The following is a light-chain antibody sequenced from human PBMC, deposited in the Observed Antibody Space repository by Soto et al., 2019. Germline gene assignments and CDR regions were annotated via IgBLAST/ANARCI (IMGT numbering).Light chain of an antibody. V-gene: IGLV2-14*01. CDR3: SSYTSSSTPVV. Sequence: QSVLTQPASVSGSPGQSITISCTGTSSDVGYYNYVSWYQQYPGKAPKLMIYEVNNRPLGLSNRFSGSKSGNTASLTISGLQAEDEADYYCSSYTSSSTPVVFGGGTKLTVL. J-gene: IGLJ2*01. CDR1: SSDVGYYNY. CDR2: EVN.